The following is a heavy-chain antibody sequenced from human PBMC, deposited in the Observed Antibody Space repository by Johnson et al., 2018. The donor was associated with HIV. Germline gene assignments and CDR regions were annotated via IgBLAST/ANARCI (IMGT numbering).Heavy chain of an antibody. CDR3: AKDYYCGSSGYFLTCAFDI. CDR1: GFTFSSYA. D-gene: IGHD3-22*01. J-gene: IGHJ3*02. Sequence: EQLVESGGGLVQPGGSLRLSCAASGFTFSSYAMSWVRQVPGKGLEWVSAISGSGGSTYYADSVKGRFTISRDNSKNTLYLQMNSLRAEDTAVYYCAKDYYCGSSGYFLTCAFDIWGQGTMVTVSS. CDR2: ISGSGGST. V-gene: IGHV3-23*04.